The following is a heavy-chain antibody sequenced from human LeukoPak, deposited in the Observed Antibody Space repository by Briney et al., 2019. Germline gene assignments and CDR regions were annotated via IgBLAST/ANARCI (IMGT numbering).Heavy chain of an antibody. CDR1: GGTFSSYA. Sequence: SVKVSCKASGGTFSSYAISWVRQAPGQGLEWMGRIIPILGIANYAQKFQGRVTITADKSTSTAYMELSSLRSEDTAVYYCARDVLETSYGSGSYYGRAFDYWGQGTLVTVSS. CDR3: ARDVLETSYGSGSYYGRAFDY. D-gene: IGHD3-10*01. V-gene: IGHV1-69*04. J-gene: IGHJ4*02. CDR2: IIPILGIA.